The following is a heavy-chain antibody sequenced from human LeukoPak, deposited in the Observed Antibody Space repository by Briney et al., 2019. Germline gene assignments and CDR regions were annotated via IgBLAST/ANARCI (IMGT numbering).Heavy chain of an antibody. V-gene: IGHV4-39*07. CDR1: GGSISSSSYY. CDR2: INHSGST. Sequence: SETLSLTCTVSGGSISSSSYYWGWIRQPPGKGLEWIGEINHSGSTNYNPSLKSRVTISVDTSKNQFSLKLSSVTAADTAVYYCARGWWAYCGGDCDDYWGQGTLVTVSS. J-gene: IGHJ4*02. CDR3: ARGWWAYCGGDCDDY. D-gene: IGHD2-21*02.